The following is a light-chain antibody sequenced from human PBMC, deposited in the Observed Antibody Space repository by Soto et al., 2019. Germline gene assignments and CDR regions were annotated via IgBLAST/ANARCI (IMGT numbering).Light chain of an antibody. V-gene: IGLV6-57*02. CDR3: QSYDNTKRWV. CDR1: SGTIASNF. Sequence: NFMLAQPHSVSESPGRTVIISCTGSSGTIASNFVQWFQQRPGSAPATVIYEDNQRPSGVPDRFSGSIDSSSNSAFLTISGLKTEDEADYYCQSYDNTKRWVFGGGTKLTVL. CDR2: EDN. J-gene: IGLJ3*02.